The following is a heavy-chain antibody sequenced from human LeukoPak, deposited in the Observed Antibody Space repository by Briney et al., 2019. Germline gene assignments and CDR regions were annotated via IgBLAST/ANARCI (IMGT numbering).Heavy chain of an antibody. J-gene: IGHJ2*01. D-gene: IGHD2-15*01. CDR1: GGSFSGYY. CDR3: ARRRVVVVAATVPSLKRYWYFDV. V-gene: IGHV4-34*01. Sequence: PSETLSLTCAVYGGSFSGYYWSWIRQPPGKGLKWIGEINNSGSTYYNPSVKSRITISVDTSKNQFCVKLSCVTAADTAVYYCARRRVVVVAATVPSLKRYWYFDVWGRGTLVTVSS. CDR2: INNSGST.